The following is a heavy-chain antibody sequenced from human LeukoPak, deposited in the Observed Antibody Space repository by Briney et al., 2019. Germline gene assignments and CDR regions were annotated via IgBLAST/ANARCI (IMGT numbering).Heavy chain of an antibody. V-gene: IGHV3-7*01. CDR1: EFTFSNYW. CDR2: INKDGSYK. D-gene: IGHD5-18*01. Sequence: GGSLRLSCAASEFTFSNYWMGWVRQAPGKGLEWVANINKDGSYKYYVDSVKGRFTISRDNAKNSLYLQMNSLRAEDTAVYYCAWHGYYNFDSWGQGTLVTVSS. J-gene: IGHJ4*02. CDR3: AWHGYYNFDS.